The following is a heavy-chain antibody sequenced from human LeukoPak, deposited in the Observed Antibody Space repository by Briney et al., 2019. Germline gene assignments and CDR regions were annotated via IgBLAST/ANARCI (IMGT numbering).Heavy chain of an antibody. CDR3: AKDVRFLEWSLDS. Sequence: GGCLRLSCAASGFSLRNHGMHWVRRAPGRGLEWTAFISYEGSNQYYAESVKGRFSIARDNYKNTMYLQMNSLKTEDTGVYHCAKDVRFLEWSLDSWGQGTQVIVSS. CDR2: ISYEGSNQ. V-gene: IGHV3-30*18. J-gene: IGHJ4*02. D-gene: IGHD3-3*01. CDR1: GFSLRNHG.